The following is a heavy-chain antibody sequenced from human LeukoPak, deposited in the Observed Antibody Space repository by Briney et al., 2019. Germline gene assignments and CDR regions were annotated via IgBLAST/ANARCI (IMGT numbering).Heavy chain of an antibody. D-gene: IGHD6-19*01. J-gene: IGHJ4*02. CDR1: GGSFSGYY. Sequence: SETLSLTCAVYGGSFSGYYWNWIRQPPGKGLEWIGEINHSGRTNYNPSLKSRVTISVDTSKNQFSLKLSSVTAADTAVYYCARETIAVTGRVFDYWGQGTLVTVSS. V-gene: IGHV4-34*01. CDR3: ARETIAVTGRVFDY. CDR2: INHSGRT.